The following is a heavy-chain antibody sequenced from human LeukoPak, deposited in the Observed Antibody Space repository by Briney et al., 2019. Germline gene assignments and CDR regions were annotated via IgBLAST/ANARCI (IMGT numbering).Heavy chain of an antibody. Sequence: PGRSLRLSCAASGFTFSSYGMHWVRQAPGKGLEWVAVTWYDGSNKYYADSVKGRFTISRDNSKNTLYLQMNSLRAEDTAVYYCARDREVAAHYDYGDYPALPDYWGQGTLVTVSS. D-gene: IGHD4-17*01. V-gene: IGHV3-33*01. CDR2: TWYDGSNK. CDR1: GFTFSSYG. CDR3: ARDREVAAHYDYGDYPALPDY. J-gene: IGHJ4*02.